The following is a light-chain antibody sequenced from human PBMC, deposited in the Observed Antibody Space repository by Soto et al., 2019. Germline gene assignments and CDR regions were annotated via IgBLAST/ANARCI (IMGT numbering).Light chain of an antibody. CDR2: GAS. J-gene: IGKJ4*01. Sequence: EIVMAQSPANLSVSPGEGATLSCRASQTVYSNLAWYQQKPGQAPRLLIDGASTRATGIPARFSGSGSGTEFTLTISSLQSEDFAVYYCQQYNKWPLTFGGGTKVEIK. CDR1: QTVYSN. V-gene: IGKV3-15*01. CDR3: QQYNKWPLT.